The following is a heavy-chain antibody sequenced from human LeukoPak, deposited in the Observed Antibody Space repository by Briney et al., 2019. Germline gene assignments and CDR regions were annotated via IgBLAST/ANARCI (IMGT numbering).Heavy chain of an antibody. D-gene: IGHD3-16*02. J-gene: IGHJ4*02. CDR2: IVVGSGNT. CDR1: GFTFTSSA. CDR3: ARVHYRYPVGFDY. V-gene: IGHV1-58*01. Sequence: SVKVSCKASGFTFTSSAVQWVRQARGQRLEWIGWIVVGSGNTNYAQKFQERVTITRDMSTSTAYMELSSLRSEDTAVYYCARVHYRYPVGFDYRGQGTLVTVSS.